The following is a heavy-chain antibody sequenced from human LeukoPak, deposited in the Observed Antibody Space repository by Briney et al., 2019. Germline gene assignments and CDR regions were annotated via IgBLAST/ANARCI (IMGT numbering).Heavy chain of an antibody. CDR3: ARDVGYRVVAQDGGR. D-gene: IGHD4-23*01. CDR2: ISSSSSYI. V-gene: IGHV3-21*01. CDR1: GFTFSSYS. Sequence: GGSLRLSCSASGFTFSSYSMNWVRQAPGKGLEWVSSISSSSSYIYYADSVKGRFTISRDNAKNSLYLQMNSLRAEDTAVYYCARDVGYRVVAQDGGRWGKGPMVPVSS. J-gene: IGHJ3*01.